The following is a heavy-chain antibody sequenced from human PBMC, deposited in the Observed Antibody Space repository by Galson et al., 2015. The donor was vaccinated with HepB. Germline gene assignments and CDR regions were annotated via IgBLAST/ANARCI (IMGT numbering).Heavy chain of an antibody. V-gene: IGHV3-23*01. CDR3: AKDIGYYDSSGYYITGFDY. J-gene: IGHJ4*02. CDR2: ISGSGGST. Sequence: SLRLSCAASGFTFSSYAMSWVRQAPGKGLEWVSAISGSGGSTYYADSVKGRFTISRDNSKNTLYLQMNSLRAEDTAVYYCAKDIGYYDSSGYYITGFDYWDQGTLVTVSS. CDR1: GFTFSSYA. D-gene: IGHD3-22*01.